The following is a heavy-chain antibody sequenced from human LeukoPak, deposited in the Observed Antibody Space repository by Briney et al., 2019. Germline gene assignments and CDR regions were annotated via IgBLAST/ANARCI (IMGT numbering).Heavy chain of an antibody. V-gene: IGHV4-34*01. CDR2: INHSGSA. CDR1: GGSFSGYY. D-gene: IGHD3-10*01. J-gene: IGHJ4*02. Sequence: SETLSLTCAVYGGSFSGYYWSWIRQPPGKGLEWIGEINHSGSANYNPSLKSRVTISVDTSKNQFSLKLSSVTAADTAVYYCARARFQGYRYYYGSGTPCYFDYWGQGTLVTVSS. CDR3: ARARFQGYRYYYGSGTPCYFDY.